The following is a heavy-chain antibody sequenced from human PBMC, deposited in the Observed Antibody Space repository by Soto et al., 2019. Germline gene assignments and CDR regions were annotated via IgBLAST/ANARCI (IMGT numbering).Heavy chain of an antibody. CDR2: ISYDGSNQ. Sequence: VKLVESGGGVVQPGGSLRLSCAASGLTFNIYGMHWVRQAPDKGLEWVALISYDGSNQYYADSVKGRFTISRDNSKNTLFLQMNSLRADDTAVYYCAQDQASGQGSFDSWGQGTLVTVSS. V-gene: IGHV3-30*18. J-gene: IGHJ4*02. CDR1: GLTFNIYG. CDR3: AQDQASGQGSFDS.